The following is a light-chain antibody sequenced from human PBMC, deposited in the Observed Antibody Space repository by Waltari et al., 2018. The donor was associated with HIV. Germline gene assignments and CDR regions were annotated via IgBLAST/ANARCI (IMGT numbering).Light chain of an antibody. CDR2: KVT. J-gene: IGLJ3*02. V-gene: IGLV3-27*01. CDR3: YSAADNNRV. Sequence: SSELTQPSSVSVSPGQQPRITCSGAALAKTSFRWFQLQPGQAPVLVIYKVTERPAGLPERFSGSSSGTTVTLTISGAHVEDEADYYCYSAADNNRVFGGGTRLTVL. CDR1: ALAKTS.